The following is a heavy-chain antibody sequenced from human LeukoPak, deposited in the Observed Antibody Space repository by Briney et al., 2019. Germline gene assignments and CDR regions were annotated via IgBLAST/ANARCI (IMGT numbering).Heavy chain of an antibody. Sequence: SETLSLTSAVNGESFNGYYWTWIRQSPGKGLEWIGEINKIGHINYNPSLKSRVTISLDTSQKQFSLKLSSVTAADTAVYYCARGEGNDYVWGSFYYYLDVWGKGTTVTVSS. CDR2: INKIGHI. J-gene: IGHJ6*03. D-gene: IGHD3-16*01. CDR3: ARGEGNDYVWGSFYYYLDV. V-gene: IGHV4-34*01. CDR1: GESFNGYY.